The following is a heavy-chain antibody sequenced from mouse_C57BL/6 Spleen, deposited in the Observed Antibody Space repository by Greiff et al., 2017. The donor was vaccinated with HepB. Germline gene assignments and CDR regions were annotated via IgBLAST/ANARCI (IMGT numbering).Heavy chain of an antibody. Sequence: EVQRVESGGGLVQPGGSLSLSCAASGFTFTDYYMSWVRQPPGKALEWLGFIRNKANGYTTEYSASVKGRFTISRDNSQSILYLQMNALRAEDSATYYCARSPFYYGYDGDAMDYWGQGTSVTVSS. CDR1: GFTFTDYY. CDR3: ARSPFYYGYDGDAMDY. V-gene: IGHV7-3*01. CDR2: IRNKANGYTT. D-gene: IGHD2-2*01. J-gene: IGHJ4*01.